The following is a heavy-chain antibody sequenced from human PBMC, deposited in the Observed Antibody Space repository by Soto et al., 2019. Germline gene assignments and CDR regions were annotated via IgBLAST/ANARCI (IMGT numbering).Heavy chain of an antibody. D-gene: IGHD1-7*01. V-gene: IGHV3-23*01. CDR1: GFTFSSYA. CDR2: ISGSGGST. J-gene: IGHJ4*02. CDR3: AKARSAITGTTPFDY. Sequence: GGSLRLSCAASGFTFSSYAMSWVRQAPGKGLEWVSAISGSGGSTYYADSVKGRFTISRDNSKNTLYLQMNSLRAEDTAVYYCAKARSAITGTTPFDYWGQGTLVTVSS.